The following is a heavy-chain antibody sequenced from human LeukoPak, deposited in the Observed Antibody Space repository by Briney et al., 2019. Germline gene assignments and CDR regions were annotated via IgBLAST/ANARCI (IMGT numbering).Heavy chain of an antibody. CDR2: ISSSSSYI. Sequence: GGSLRLSCAASGFTFSSYSMNWVRQAPGKGLEWVSSISSSSSYIYYADSVKGRFTISRDNAKNSLYLQMNSLRAEDTAVYFCVSLGYSSSSVRYWGQGTLVTVSS. CDR3: VSLGYSSSSVRY. CDR1: GFTFSSYS. D-gene: IGHD6-6*01. V-gene: IGHV3-21*01. J-gene: IGHJ4*02.